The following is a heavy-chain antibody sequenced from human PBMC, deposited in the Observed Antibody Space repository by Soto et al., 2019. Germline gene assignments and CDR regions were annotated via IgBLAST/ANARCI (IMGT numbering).Heavy chain of an antibody. V-gene: IGHV3-23*01. CDR1: GFTFSSYA. CDR2: ISGSGDKT. D-gene: IGHD3-22*01. J-gene: IGHJ6*02. Sequence: GGSLRLSCAASGFTFSSYAMTWVRQAPGKGLEWVSAISGSGDKTYYADSVKGQVTISADKSISTAYLQWSSLKASDTAMYYCARHGPRVYYDNSDYYYYGMDVWGQGTTVTVSS. CDR3: ARHGPRVYYDNSDYYYYGMDV.